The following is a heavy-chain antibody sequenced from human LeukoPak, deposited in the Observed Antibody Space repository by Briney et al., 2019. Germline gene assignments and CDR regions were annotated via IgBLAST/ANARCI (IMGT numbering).Heavy chain of an antibody. CDR3: ARRPRGVIIKTWFDS. D-gene: IGHD3-10*01. CDR1: GGSFSGYY. Sequence: SETLSLTCAVYGGSFSGYYWSWIRQPPGKGLEWIGEINHSGSANYNPSLKSRVTKFLDTSKNQFSLNLSSVTAADTAVYYCARRPRGVIIKTWFDSWGQGTLVTVSS. J-gene: IGHJ5*01. V-gene: IGHV4-34*01. CDR2: INHSGSA.